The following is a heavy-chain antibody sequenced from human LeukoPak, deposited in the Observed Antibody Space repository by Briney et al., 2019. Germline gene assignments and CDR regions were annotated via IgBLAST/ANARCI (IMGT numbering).Heavy chain of an antibody. CDR1: GFTFSSYA. V-gene: IGHV3-30-3*01. J-gene: IGHJ5*02. CDR2: ISYDGSNK. D-gene: IGHD5-12*01. CDR3: AREHSGYDS. Sequence: PGRSLRLSCAASGFTFSSYAMHWVRQAPGKGLEWVAVISYDGSNKYYADSVKGRFTISRDNSKNTLYLQMNSLRAEDTAVYYCAREHSGYDSWGQGTLLTVSS.